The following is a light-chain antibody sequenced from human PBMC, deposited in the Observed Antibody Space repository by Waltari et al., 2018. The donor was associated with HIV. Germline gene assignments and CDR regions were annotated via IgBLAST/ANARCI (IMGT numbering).Light chain of an antibody. CDR3: QQYNDWPPRYT. V-gene: IGKV3-15*01. Sequence: EMVMTQSPATLSVSPGERVTLSCRASRSVSSNLAWYQQKPGQAPRLLIYDASTRATGIPARFSGSGSGTEFTLTISSLQSEDFAVYYCQQYNDWPPRYTFGQGTKLEIK. CDR2: DAS. CDR1: RSVSSN. J-gene: IGKJ2*01.